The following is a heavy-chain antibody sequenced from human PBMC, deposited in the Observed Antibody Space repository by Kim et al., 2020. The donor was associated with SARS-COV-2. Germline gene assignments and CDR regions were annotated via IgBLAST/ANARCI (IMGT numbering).Heavy chain of an antibody. Sequence: ASVKVSCKASEYTLNTYYMHWVRQAPGHGLEWMGLIDPSGGNATYAQKFQGRVTMTRDTSTSTVFMDLSSLTSEDTAVYYCVGVVVTAQSFDCWGQGTLVTVSS. D-gene: IGHD2-21*02. CDR1: EYTLNTYY. CDR3: VGVVVTAQSFDC. V-gene: IGHV1-46*02. CDR2: IDPSGGNA. J-gene: IGHJ4*02.